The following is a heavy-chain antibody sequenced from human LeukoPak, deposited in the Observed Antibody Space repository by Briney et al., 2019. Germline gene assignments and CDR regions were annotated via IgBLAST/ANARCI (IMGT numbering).Heavy chain of an antibody. J-gene: IGHJ5*02. D-gene: IGHD2-15*01. CDR1: GYTFTGYY. CDR2: INPNSGGT. CDR3: ARRVVVAATPWFDP. V-gene: IGHV1-2*02. Sequence: ASVKVSCKASGYTFTGYYMHWVRQAPGQGLEWMGWINPNSGGTNYAQKFQGRVTMTRDTSISTAYMELSRLRSDDTAVYYCARRVVVAATPWFDPWGQGTLVTVSS.